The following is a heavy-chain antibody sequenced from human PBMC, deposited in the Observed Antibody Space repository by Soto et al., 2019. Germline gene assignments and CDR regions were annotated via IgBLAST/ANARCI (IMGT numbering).Heavy chain of an antibody. D-gene: IGHD2-21*01. J-gene: IGHJ1*01. CDR3: AREITYCGGSFSLGL. CDR1: GYFFTSHY. Sequence: QVQLVQSGAEVEKPGASVKVSCKTSGYFFTSHYIHWVRLAPGRRLEWMGRINPNNGDTNSTQKFQGRVTMTSDTSISTAYMEMSGLRSDDTALYYCAREITYCGGSFSLGLWGQGTLVTVSS. CDR2: INPNNGDT. V-gene: IGHV1-2*06.